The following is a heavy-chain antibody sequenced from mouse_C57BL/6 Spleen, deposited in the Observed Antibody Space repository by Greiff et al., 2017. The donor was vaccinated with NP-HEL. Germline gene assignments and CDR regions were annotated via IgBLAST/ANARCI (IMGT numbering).Heavy chain of an antibody. V-gene: IGHV1-81*01. CDR1: GYTFTSYG. D-gene: IGHD1-1*01. CDR2: IYPRSGNT. J-gene: IGHJ1*03. Sequence: VKLQESGAELARPGASVKLSCKASGYTFTSYGISWVKQRTGQGLEWIGEIYPRSGNTYYNEKFKGKATLTADKSSSTAYMELRSLTSEDSAVYFGASPYYYGSSYEYFDVWGTGTTVTVSS. CDR3: ASPYYYGSSYEYFDV.